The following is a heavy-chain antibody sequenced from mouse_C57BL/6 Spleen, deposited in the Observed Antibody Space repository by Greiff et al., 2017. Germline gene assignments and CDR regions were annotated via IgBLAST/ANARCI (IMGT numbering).Heavy chain of an antibody. CDR3: TTYYGSSYGFAY. CDR1: GFNIKDYY. Sequence: EVQLQQSGAELVRPGASVKLSCTASGFNIKDYYMHWVKQRPEQGLEWIGRIDPEDGDTEYAPKFQGKATMTADTSSNTAYLQLSSLTSEDTAVYYCTTYYGSSYGFAYWGQGTLVTVSA. J-gene: IGHJ3*01. CDR2: IDPEDGDT. V-gene: IGHV14-1*01. D-gene: IGHD1-1*01.